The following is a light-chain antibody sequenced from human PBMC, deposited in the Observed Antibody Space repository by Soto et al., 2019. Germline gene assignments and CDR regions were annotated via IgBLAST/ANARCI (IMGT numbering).Light chain of an antibody. Sequence: DIVMTQTPLSLPVTPGEPASISCRSSQSLLYSDDGNTYLDWFLQKPGQSPQLLIYTVSYRASGVPDRFSGSGSGTDFTLKISRVEAEDVGVYYCLQRKELPWTFGQGTRVEIK. CDR1: QSLLYSDDGNTY. V-gene: IGKV2-40*01. J-gene: IGKJ1*01. CDR3: LQRKELPWT. CDR2: TVS.